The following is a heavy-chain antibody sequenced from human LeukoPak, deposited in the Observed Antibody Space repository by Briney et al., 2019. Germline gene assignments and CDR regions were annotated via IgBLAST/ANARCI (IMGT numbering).Heavy chain of an antibody. CDR3: AKGYCSGGSCAHFDY. V-gene: IGHV3-33*06. CDR2: IWYDGSDK. CDR1: GFTFNSYG. J-gene: IGHJ4*02. Sequence: GGSLRLSCAASGFTFNSYGMHWVRQAPGKGLEWVALIWYDGSDKYYADSVKGRFTISRDNSKNTLYLQMNSLRAEDTAVYYCAKGYCSGGSCAHFDYWGQGTLVTVSS. D-gene: IGHD2-15*01.